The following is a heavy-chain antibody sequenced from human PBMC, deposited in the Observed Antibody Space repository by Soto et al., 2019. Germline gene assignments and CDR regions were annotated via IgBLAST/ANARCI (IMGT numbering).Heavy chain of an antibody. J-gene: IGHJ6*03. D-gene: IGHD4-17*01. V-gene: IGHV1-8*01. Sequence: QVQLVQSGAEVKKPGASVKVSCKASGYTFTSYDINWVRQATGQGLEWMGWMNPNSGNTGYAQKFQGRVTMTRDTSISTAYMELSSLRSEDTAVYYCASDIGDYYHRYMDVWGNGTTVTVSS. CDR3: ASDIGDYYHRYMDV. CDR1: GYTFTSYD. CDR2: MNPNSGNT.